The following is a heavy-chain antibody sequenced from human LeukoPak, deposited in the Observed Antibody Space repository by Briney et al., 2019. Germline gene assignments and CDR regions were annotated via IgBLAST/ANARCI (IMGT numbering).Heavy chain of an antibody. Sequence: SETLSLTCTVSGGSITSGRYYWSRIRQHPGKGLEWIGYMYYSGSTYYNPSLKSRVTISADTSKNQFSLRLSSVTAADTAVYYCARDAEYYYSSGSYSSAIDVWGQGTPVTVSS. CDR3: ARDAEYYYSSGSYSSAIDV. D-gene: IGHD3-10*01. J-gene: IGHJ6*02. CDR1: GGSITSGRYY. V-gene: IGHV4-31*03. CDR2: MYYSGST.